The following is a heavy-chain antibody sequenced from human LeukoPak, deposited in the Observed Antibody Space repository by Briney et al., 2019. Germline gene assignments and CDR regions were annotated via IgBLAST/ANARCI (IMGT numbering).Heavy chain of an antibody. V-gene: IGHV3-73*01. J-gene: IGHJ4*02. CDR2: IRSKANSYAT. Sequence: PGGSLRLSCAASGFTFSGSAMHWVRQASGKGLEWVGRIRSKANSYATAYAASVKGRFTISRDDSKNTAYLQMNSLKTEDTAVYYYTRHPYGGNSRDDYWGQGTLVTVSS. CDR1: GFTFSGSA. CDR3: TRHPYGGNSRDDY. D-gene: IGHD4-23*01.